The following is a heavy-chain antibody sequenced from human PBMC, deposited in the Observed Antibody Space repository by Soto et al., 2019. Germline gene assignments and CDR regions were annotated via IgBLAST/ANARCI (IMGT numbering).Heavy chain of an antibody. D-gene: IGHD2-2*01. V-gene: IGHV4-59*01. CDR3: ASLMGRYCSSTSCYAGQNYYYYGMDV. CDR2: IYYSGST. CDR1: GGSISSYY. Sequence: SETLSLTCTVSGGSISSYYWSWIRQPPGKGLEWIGYIYYSGSTNYNPSLKSRVTISVDTSKNQFSLKLSSVTAADTAVYYCASLMGRYCSSTSCYAGQNYYYYGMDVWGQGTTVTVSS. J-gene: IGHJ6*02.